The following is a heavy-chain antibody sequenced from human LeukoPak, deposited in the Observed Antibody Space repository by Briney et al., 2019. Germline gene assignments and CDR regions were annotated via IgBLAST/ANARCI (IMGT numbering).Heavy chain of an antibody. D-gene: IGHD3-22*01. CDR2: IYSGGST. CDR3: ARGTMIGYYFDY. Sequence: GGSLRLSCAASGFTVSSNYMSWVRQAPGKGLEWVSVIYSGGSTYYADSVKGRFTISRDNARNSLYLQMNSLRAGDTAVYYCARGTMIGYYFDYWGQGTLVTVSS. J-gene: IGHJ4*02. V-gene: IGHV3-66*01. CDR1: GFTVSSNY.